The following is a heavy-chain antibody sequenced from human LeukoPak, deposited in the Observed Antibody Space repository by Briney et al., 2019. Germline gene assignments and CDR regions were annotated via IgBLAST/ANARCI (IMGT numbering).Heavy chain of an antibody. Sequence: GRSLRLSCAASGFTFSSYGMHWVRQAPGKGLEWVAVISYDGSNKYYADSVKGRFTISRDNSKNTLYLQMNSLRAEDTAVYYSAKDGRWLQYYFDYWGQGTLVTVSS. D-gene: IGHD5-24*01. J-gene: IGHJ4*02. CDR3: AKDGRWLQYYFDY. V-gene: IGHV3-30*18. CDR1: GFTFSSYG. CDR2: ISYDGSNK.